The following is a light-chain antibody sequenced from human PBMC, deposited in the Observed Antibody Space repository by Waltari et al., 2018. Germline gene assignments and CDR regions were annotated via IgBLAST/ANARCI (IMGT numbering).Light chain of an antibody. CDR2: KAS. J-gene: IGKJ4*01. CDR3: QQYNRYPIT. CDR1: QSISSW. V-gene: IGKV1-5*03. Sequence: DIQMTQSPSTLSVSVGDRVTITCRASQSISSWLAWYQQKPGKAPNLLIYKASSLEGGVPSRFSGSGSGTEFTLTISSLQPDDFASYYCQQYNRYPITFGGGTKVEIK.